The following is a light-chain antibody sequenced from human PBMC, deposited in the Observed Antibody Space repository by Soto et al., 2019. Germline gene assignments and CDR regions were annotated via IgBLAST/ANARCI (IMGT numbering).Light chain of an antibody. CDR2: EVN. Sequence: QSALTQPPSASGSPGQSVTISCTGTSSDLDSYNYVSWYQQHPGKAAKLMIYEVNKRPSGVPDRFSGSTSGNTASLTVSGLQAEDEADYYCSSNAGSNNLRIFGGGTKLTVL. CDR3: SSNAGSNNLRI. CDR1: SSDLDSYNY. V-gene: IGLV2-8*01. J-gene: IGLJ2*01.